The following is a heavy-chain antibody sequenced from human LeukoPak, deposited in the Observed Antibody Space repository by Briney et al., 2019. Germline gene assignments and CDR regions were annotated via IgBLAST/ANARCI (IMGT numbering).Heavy chain of an antibody. Sequence: SETLSHTCTVSGASISSYYWSWVRQPPGKGLEWIGYMYHTGSTNYNPSLKSRGTISVDTSKNQFSLRLSSVTATDTAVYYCARRVTSNWFDPWGQGTLVTVSS. D-gene: IGHD2-21*02. V-gene: IGHV4-59*08. CDR1: GASISSYY. CDR3: ARRVTSNWFDP. CDR2: MYHTGST. J-gene: IGHJ5*02.